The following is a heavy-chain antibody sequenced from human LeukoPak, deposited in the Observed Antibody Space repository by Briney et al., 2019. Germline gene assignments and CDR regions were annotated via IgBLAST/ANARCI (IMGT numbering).Heavy chain of an antibody. V-gene: IGHV3-11*01. CDR3: ARSGSSGWWDTRKTYYFDY. Sequence: PGGSLRLSCAASGFTFSDYYMSWIRQAPGKGLEWVSYISSSGSTIYYADSVKGRFTISRDNAKNSLYLQMNSLRAEDTAVYYCARSGSSGWWDTRKTYYFDYWGQGTPVTVSS. CDR2: ISSSGSTI. J-gene: IGHJ4*02. CDR1: GFTFSDYY. D-gene: IGHD6-19*01.